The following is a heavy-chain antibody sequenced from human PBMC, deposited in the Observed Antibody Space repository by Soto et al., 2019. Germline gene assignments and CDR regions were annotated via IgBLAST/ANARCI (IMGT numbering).Heavy chain of an antibody. J-gene: IGHJ3*02. CDR1: GGPISSGGYS. CDR3: ARGLRKRYDSSGYYQVSHAFDI. D-gene: IGHD3-22*01. V-gene: IGHV4-30-2*01. Sequence: ASETLSLTCAVSGGPISSGGYSWSWIRQPPGKGLEWIGYIYHSGSTYYNPSLKSRVTISVDRSKNQFSLELSSVTAADTAVYYCARGLRKRYDSSGYYQVSHAFDIWGQGTMVTVSS. CDR2: IYHSGST.